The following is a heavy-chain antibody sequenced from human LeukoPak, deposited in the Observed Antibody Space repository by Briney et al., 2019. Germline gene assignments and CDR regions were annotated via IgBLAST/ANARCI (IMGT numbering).Heavy chain of an antibody. J-gene: IGHJ4*02. V-gene: IGHV3-30-3*01. D-gene: IGHD3-10*01. CDR3: ARSRSEGVGAYGSGSYYYY. CDR1: GFTFSSYA. Sequence: GRSLRLSCAASGFTFSSYAMHWVRQAPGKGLEWVAVISYDGSNKYYADSVKGRFTISRDNSKNTLYLQMNSLRAEDTAVYYCARSRSEGVGAYGSGSYYYYWAQGTLVTVSS. CDR2: ISYDGSNK.